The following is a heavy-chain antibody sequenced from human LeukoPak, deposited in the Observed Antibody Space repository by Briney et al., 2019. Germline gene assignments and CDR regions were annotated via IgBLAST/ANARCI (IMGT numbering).Heavy chain of an antibody. CDR1: GFTFSDYA. D-gene: IGHD1/OR15-1a*01. CDR3: ARAPMGTAPLY. CDR2: ITDSGGDT. V-gene: IGHV3-23*01. J-gene: IGHJ4*02. Sequence: PGGSLRLSCAASGFTFSDYAMSWVRQAPGKGLEWFSGITDSGGDTYYADYVKGRFTISRDNSKNTLELQMSSLRAEDTAFYYCARAPMGTAPLYWGQGTLVTVSS.